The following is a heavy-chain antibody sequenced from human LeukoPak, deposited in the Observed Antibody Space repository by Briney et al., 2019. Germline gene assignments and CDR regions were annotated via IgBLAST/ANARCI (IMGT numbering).Heavy chain of an antibody. D-gene: IGHD3-3*01. CDR3: AREGVTIFGNAFDI. J-gene: IGHJ3*02. Sequence: PGRSLRLSCAASGFTFSSYSMNWVRQAPGKGLEWVSSISSGSSYIYYADSVKGRFTISRDNAKNSLCLQMYSLRAEDTAVYYCAREGVTIFGNAFDIWGQGTMVTVSS. CDR2: ISSGSSYI. CDR1: GFTFSSYS. V-gene: IGHV3-21*01.